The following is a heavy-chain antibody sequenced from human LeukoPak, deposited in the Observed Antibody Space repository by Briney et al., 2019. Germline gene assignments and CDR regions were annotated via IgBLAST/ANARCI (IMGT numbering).Heavy chain of an antibody. CDR1: GYSFSSYW. CDR2: IYPGDSAT. Sequence: GESLKISCKGSGYSFSSYWIAWVRQTLGKGLEWMGIIYPGDSATKYSPSFQGQVTVSADKSISTAYLQWSSLEASDTAMYYCARQNWGVDYWGQGTLVTVSS. J-gene: IGHJ4*02. V-gene: IGHV5-51*01. D-gene: IGHD7-27*01. CDR3: ARQNWGVDY.